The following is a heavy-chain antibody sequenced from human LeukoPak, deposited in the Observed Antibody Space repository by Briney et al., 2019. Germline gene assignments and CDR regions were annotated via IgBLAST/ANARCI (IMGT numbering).Heavy chain of an antibody. V-gene: IGHV3-30*02. Sequence: GGSLRLTCAASGFTFSSYSMHWVRQAPGKGLEWVAFIRYDGSNKYYADSVKGRFTISRDNSKNTLYLQMNSLRAEDTAVYYCAKDLVTGDVYWGQGTLVTVSS. D-gene: IGHD7-27*01. CDR1: GFTFSSYS. CDR3: AKDLVTGDVY. CDR2: IRYDGSNK. J-gene: IGHJ4*02.